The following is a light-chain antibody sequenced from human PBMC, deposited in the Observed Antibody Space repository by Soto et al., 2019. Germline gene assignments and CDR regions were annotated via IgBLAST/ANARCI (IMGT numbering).Light chain of an antibody. Sequence: QSVLTQPASVSGSPGQSITISCTGTNSDFGDYNYVSWYQHHPGKAPKLMLYDVSNRPSGVSNRFSGSKSGNTASLIISGLQAEDEAAYYCSSYTSSSTLVFGGGTKLTVL. CDR1: NSDFGDYNY. CDR3: SSYTSSSTLV. J-gene: IGLJ2*01. V-gene: IGLV2-14*03. CDR2: DVS.